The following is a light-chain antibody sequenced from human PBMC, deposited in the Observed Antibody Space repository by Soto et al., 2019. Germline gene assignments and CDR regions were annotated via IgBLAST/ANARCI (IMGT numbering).Light chain of an antibody. CDR2: EVS. J-gene: IGLJ1*01. CDR3: SSYTSTSTPCV. CDR1: SSDVGGYNY. Sequence: QSVLTQPASVSGSPGQSITISRTGTSSDVGGYNYVSWYQLHPGKAPKLIIYEVSHRPSGASNHFSGYKSGNTASLTISGLQAEDEADYYCSSYTSTSTPCVFGTGTKVTVL. V-gene: IGLV2-14*01.